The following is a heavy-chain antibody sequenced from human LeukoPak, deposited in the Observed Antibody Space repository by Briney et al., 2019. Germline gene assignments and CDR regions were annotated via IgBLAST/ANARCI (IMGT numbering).Heavy chain of an antibody. J-gene: IGHJ5*02. CDR2: IYHTGST. Sequence: SETLSLTCTVSGYSISSGYYWGWIRQPPGKGLEWIGSIYHTGSTYYNPSLKSRVTISVDTSKNQFSLKLSSVTAADTAVDYCARRAHRSGYYGYGKYDWFDPWGQGTLVTASS. CDR3: ARRAHRSGYYGYGKYDWFDP. CDR1: GYSISSGYY. D-gene: IGHD3-22*01. V-gene: IGHV4-38-2*02.